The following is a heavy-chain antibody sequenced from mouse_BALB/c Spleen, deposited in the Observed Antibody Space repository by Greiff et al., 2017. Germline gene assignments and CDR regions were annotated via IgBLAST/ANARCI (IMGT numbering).Heavy chain of an antibody. CDR1: GFTFPDYT. Sequence: VPLLQSGPELVKPGASLKLSCTSSGFTFPDYTLPWVKQSHGKSLEWIGGIYPNNGGTTYNQKFKGKATLTVDKSSSTVYMELRSLTSEDSAVYYCARGYEYDGFADWGQGT. D-gene: IGHD2-4*01. J-gene: IGHJ3*01. CDR2: IYPNNGGT. CDR3: ARGYEYDGFAD. V-gene: IGHV1-18*01.